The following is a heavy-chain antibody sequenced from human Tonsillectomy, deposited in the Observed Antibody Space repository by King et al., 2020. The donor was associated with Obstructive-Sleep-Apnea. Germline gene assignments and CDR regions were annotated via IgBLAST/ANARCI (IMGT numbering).Heavy chain of an antibody. V-gene: IGHV1-18*01. CDR3: TTSSAYVSGTYYAH. CDR1: GYTFTSYG. CDR2: ISAYNGNR. D-gene: IGHD3-10*01. J-gene: IGHJ4*02. Sequence: VQLVESGAEMKKPGASVKVSCKASGYTFTSYGVTWVRQAPGQGLEWMGWISAYNGNRDYAQNLQGRVTMTTDTSTSTAYMELTSLRSDDTAIYYCTTSSAYVSGTYYAHWGQGTLVSVSS.